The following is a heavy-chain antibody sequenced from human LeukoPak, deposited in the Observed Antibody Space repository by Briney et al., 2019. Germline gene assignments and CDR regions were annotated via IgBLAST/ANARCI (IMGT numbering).Heavy chain of an antibody. V-gene: IGHV3-20*04. D-gene: IGHD4-23*01. CDR3: ARALNYGGNSGRDY. Sequence: PGGSLRLSCAASGFTFDDYGMSWVRQAPGKGLERVSGINWNGGSTGYADSVKGRFTISRDNAKNSLYLQMNSLRAEDTALYYCARALNYGGNSGRDYWGQGTLVTVSS. J-gene: IGHJ4*02. CDR2: INWNGGST. CDR1: GFTFDDYG.